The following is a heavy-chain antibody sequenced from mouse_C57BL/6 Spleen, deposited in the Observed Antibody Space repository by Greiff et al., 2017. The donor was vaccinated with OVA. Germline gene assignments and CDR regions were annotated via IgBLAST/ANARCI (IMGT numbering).Heavy chain of an antibody. D-gene: IGHD4-1*01. V-gene: IGHV1-82*01. CDR3: ARLGWDGHY. CDR1: GYAFSSSW. Sequence: QVQLQQSGPELVKPGASVKISCKASGYAFSSSWMNWVKQSPGKGLEWIGRIYPGDGDTNYNGKFKGKATLTADKSSSTAYMQLSSLTSEDSAVYFCARLGWDGHYWGQGTTLTVSS. J-gene: IGHJ2*01. CDR2: IYPGDGDT.